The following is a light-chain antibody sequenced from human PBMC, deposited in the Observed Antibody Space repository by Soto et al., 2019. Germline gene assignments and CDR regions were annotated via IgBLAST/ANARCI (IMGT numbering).Light chain of an antibody. Sequence: QSALTQPASVSGSPGQSITISCTGTSSDVGNYNYVSWYQQHPGKAPKLMIYDVSHRPSGVSKRFSGSKSGNTASLTISGLQAEDEADYYCSSFTGSGTLVFGGGTKLTVL. CDR2: DVS. J-gene: IGLJ2*01. CDR3: SSFTGSGTLV. V-gene: IGLV2-14*01. CDR1: SSDVGNYNY.